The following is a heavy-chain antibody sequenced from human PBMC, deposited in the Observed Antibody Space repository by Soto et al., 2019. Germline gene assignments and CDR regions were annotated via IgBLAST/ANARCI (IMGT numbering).Heavy chain of an antibody. CDR2: IKSKTDGGTT. CDR3: TTVYRQLLDY. D-gene: IGHD6-13*01. Sequence: EVQLVESGGGLVQPGGSLRLSCAASGFTFSSYWMHWVRQAPGKGLVWVSRIKSKTDGGTTDYAAPVKGRFTISRDDSKNTLYLQMNSLKTEDTAVYYCTTVYRQLLDYWGQGTLVTVSS. J-gene: IGHJ4*02. CDR1: GFTFSSYW. V-gene: IGHV3-15*07.